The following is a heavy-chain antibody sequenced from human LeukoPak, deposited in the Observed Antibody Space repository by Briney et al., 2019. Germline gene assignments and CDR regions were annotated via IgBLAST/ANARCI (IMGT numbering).Heavy chain of an antibody. D-gene: IGHD5-18*01. J-gene: IGHJ4*02. CDR3: ARVARGYSYGYEADY. Sequence: GXSLRLSCAASGFIFDDYGMSWVRQAPGKGLEWISGINWIGSGTVYSDSVKGRFTIYRDKAKNSLYIQMNSLRAEDTALYYCARVARGYSYGYEADYWGQGTLVTVSS. CDR2: INWIGSGT. CDR1: GFIFDDYG. V-gene: IGHV3-20*04.